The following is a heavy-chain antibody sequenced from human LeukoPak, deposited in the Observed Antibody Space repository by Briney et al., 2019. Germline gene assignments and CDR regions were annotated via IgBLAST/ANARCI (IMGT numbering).Heavy chain of an antibody. Sequence: ASVKVSCKASGYTFTSYAMHWVRQAPGQRLEWMGWINAGNGNTKYSQKFQGRVTITRDTSASTAYMELSSLRSEDTAVYYCARDLGSVAGYYYYYGMDVWGQGTTVTVSS. CDR3: ARDLGSVAGYYYYYGMDV. V-gene: IGHV1-3*01. D-gene: IGHD6-19*01. CDR1: GYTFTSYA. J-gene: IGHJ6*02. CDR2: INAGNGNT.